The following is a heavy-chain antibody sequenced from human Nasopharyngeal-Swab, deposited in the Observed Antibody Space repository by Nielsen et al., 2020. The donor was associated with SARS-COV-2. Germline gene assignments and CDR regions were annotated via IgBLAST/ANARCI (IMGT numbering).Heavy chain of an antibody. CDR3: AREARLLWFGDAFDY. Sequence: GGSLRLSCAASGFTFSSNWMSWVRQAPGKGLEWVANIKQDGSEKYYVDSAKGRFTISRDNAKNSLYLQMNSLRAEDAAVYYCAREARLLWFGDAFDYWGQGTLVTVSS. CDR2: IKQDGSEK. J-gene: IGHJ4*02. CDR1: GFTFSSNW. D-gene: IGHD3-10*01. V-gene: IGHV3-7*04.